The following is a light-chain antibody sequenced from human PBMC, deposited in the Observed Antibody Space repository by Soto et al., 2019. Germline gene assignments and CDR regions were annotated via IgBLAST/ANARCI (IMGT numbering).Light chain of an antibody. V-gene: IGKV1-9*01. J-gene: IGKJ1*01. CDR1: QGINSY. Sequence: DIQLTHSPFVLSASVGDRVTITCRASQGINSYLAWYQQKPGKVPKLLIYAASTLHSGVPSRFSGSGSGTEFTLTISSLQPEDFENYYCQQLNSYPRTFGQGT. CDR3: QQLNSYPRT. CDR2: AAS.